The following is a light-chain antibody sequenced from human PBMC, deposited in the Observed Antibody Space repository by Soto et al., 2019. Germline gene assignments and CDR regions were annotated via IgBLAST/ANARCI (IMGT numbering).Light chain of an antibody. CDR3: PQSSTPPYT. CDR1: QSIGSY. CDR2: AES. V-gene: IGKV1-39*01. Sequence: DIQMTQSPSSLSASIGDRVTVTCRASQSIGSYLNWCQQKPGKAPKLLSYAESSLQSGVTSTFSGSGSATACTLPISSLKPVAFATSYCPQSSTPPYTFGPGTKLEI. J-gene: IGKJ2*01.